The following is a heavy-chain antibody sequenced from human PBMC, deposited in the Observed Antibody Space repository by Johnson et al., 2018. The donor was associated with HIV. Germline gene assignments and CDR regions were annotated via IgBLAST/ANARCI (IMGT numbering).Heavy chain of an antibody. CDR3: ARDEWELYAFDI. CDR2: IKEDGNEK. CDR1: GFIFSSYW. D-gene: IGHD1-26*01. Sequence: VQLVESGGGVVQPGRSLRLSCAASGFIFSSYWMSWVRQAPGKGLEWVANIKEDGNEKYYVDSVNGRFTISRDNAKNSLYLQMNSLRAEDTTVYYCARDEWELYAFDIWGQGTMVTVSS. V-gene: IGHV3-7*01. J-gene: IGHJ3*02.